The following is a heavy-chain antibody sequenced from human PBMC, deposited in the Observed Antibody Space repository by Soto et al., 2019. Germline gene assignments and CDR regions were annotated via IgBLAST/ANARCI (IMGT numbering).Heavy chain of an antibody. D-gene: IGHD6-13*01. J-gene: IGHJ1*01. CDR1: GFTFCDYA. Sequence: PGGSLRLSCAASGFTFCDYAMRCVRQFALKGLEWVSGINWNSGSIGYGDSVKGRFAISRDNAKNSLHLQMNSLSAEDTAFYYCVKDESINWYSGHFRHWGQGTLVTVSS. CDR3: VKDESINWYSGHFRH. CDR2: INWNSGSI. V-gene: IGHV3-9*01.